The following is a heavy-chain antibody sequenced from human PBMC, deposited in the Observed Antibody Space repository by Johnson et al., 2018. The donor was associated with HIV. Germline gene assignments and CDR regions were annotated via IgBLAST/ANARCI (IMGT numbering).Heavy chain of an antibody. CDR3: AKDRGSPGIPAAFDI. D-gene: IGHD1-26*01. V-gene: IGHV3-33*06. CDR1: GFTFSSYG. J-gene: IGHJ3*02. CDR2: IWYDGSNK. Sequence: VQLVESGGGVVQPGRSLRLSCVASGFTFSSYGMHWVRQAPGKGLEWVAAIWYDGSNKYYADSVKGRFTISRDNSRKTLYLQMNSLRAEDTALYYCAKDRGSPGIPAAFDIWGQGTMVTVSS.